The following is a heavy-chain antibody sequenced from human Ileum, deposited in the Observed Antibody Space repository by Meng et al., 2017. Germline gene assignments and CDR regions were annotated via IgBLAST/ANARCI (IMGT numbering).Heavy chain of an antibody. J-gene: IGHJ3*02. V-gene: IGHV3-7*01. CDR1: GFTFSDYW. CDR2: INQDESLK. D-gene: IGHD5-18*01. CDR3: ARDPGYGSFDI. Sequence: GESLKMSCVASGFTFSDYWMTWVRQSPGRGLELVANINQDESLKSYMDSVKGRFTISRDNAKNSFYLQMNTLRAEDTALYYCARDPGYGSFDIWGQGTMVTVSS.